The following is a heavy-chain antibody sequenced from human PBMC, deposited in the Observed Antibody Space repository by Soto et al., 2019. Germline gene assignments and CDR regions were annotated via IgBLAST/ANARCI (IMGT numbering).Heavy chain of an antibody. Sequence: EVQLLESGGGLVQPGGSLRLSCAASGFTFSSYAMSWVRQAPGKGLEWVSAISGSGGSTYYADSVKGRFTISRDNSKNTLYLKMNSLRAEDTAVYYCAKQGSITGTTPRDEFDYWGQGTLVTVSS. D-gene: IGHD1-7*01. CDR2: ISGSGGST. V-gene: IGHV3-23*01. CDR1: GFTFSSYA. J-gene: IGHJ4*02. CDR3: AKQGSITGTTPRDEFDY.